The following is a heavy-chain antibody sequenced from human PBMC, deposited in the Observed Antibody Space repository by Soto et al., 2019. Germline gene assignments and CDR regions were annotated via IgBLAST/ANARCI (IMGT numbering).Heavy chain of an antibody. J-gene: IGHJ1*01. Sequence: EVHLVESGGGLVQPGGSLRLSCAASGFTFSSYWMHWVRQAPGKGLVWVSSISTDASSTSYADPVKGRFTISRDNAKNTLYLQMNSVRAGDTAVYYCARLPNKSPQNWGQGTLVIVSP. CDR2: ISTDASST. V-gene: IGHV3-74*01. CDR3: ARLPNKSPQN. CDR1: GFTFSSYW.